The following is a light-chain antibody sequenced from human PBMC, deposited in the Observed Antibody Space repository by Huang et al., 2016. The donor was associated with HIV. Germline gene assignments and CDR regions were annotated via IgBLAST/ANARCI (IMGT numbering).Light chain of an antibody. CDR2: DAS. J-gene: IGKJ1*01. V-gene: IGKV3-11*01. CDR3: QQRSNWPRT. Sequence: EIVLTQSPATLSLSPGERATLSCRASQSVSSSLAWYQHKPGQAPRLLIYDASNRATCIPAMFSGSGSGTDFTLTISSLEPEDFAVYYCQQRSNWPRTFGQGTKVEIK. CDR1: QSVSSS.